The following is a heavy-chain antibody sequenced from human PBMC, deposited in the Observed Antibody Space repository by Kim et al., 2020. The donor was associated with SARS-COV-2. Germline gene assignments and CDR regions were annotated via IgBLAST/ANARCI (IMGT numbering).Heavy chain of an antibody. J-gene: IGHJ4*02. CDR2: IKQDGSEK. Sequence: GGSLRLSCAASGFTFSSYWMSWVRQAPGKGLEWVANIKQDGSEKYYVDSVKGRFTISRDNAKNSLYLQMNSLRAEDTAVYYCARDGYCSGGSCYSAAAFDYWGQGTLVTVSS. V-gene: IGHV3-7*01. D-gene: IGHD2-15*01. CDR1: GFTFSSYW. CDR3: ARDGYCSGGSCYSAAAFDY.